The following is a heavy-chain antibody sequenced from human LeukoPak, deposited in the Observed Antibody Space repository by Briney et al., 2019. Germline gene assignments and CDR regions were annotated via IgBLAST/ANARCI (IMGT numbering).Heavy chain of an antibody. D-gene: IGHD3-10*01. J-gene: IGHJ4*02. CDR1: GGSIRSSNYC. CDR2: IDYNGNT. V-gene: IGHV4-39*07. CDR3: ARDFGGYDFDY. Sequence: SETLSLTCTVSGGSIRSSNYCWGWIRQPPGKGLEWIGSIDYNGNTNYNPSLKSRVTISVDTSKNQFSLKLSSVTAADTAVYYCARDFGGYDFDYWGQGTLVTVSS.